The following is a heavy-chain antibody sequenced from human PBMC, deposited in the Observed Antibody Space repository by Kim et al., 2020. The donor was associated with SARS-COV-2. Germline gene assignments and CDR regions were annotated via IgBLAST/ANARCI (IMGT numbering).Heavy chain of an antibody. CDR1: GYTFTGYY. D-gene: IGHD2-15*01. CDR2: INPNSGGT. Sequence: ASVKVSCKASGYTFTGYYMHWVRQAPGQGLEWMGRINPNSGGTDYAQKFQGRVTMTRDTSISTAYMELSRLRSDDTAVYYCARGRIVVVVAAKGVWFDPWGQGTLVTVSS. J-gene: IGHJ5*02. V-gene: IGHV1-2*06. CDR3: ARGRIVVVVAAKGVWFDP.